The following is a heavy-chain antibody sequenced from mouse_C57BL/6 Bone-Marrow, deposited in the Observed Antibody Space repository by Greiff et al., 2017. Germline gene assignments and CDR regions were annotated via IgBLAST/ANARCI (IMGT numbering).Heavy chain of an antibody. J-gene: IGHJ1*03. CDR2: IYPRSGNT. D-gene: IGHD1-1*01. Sequence: QVHVKQSGAELARPGASVKLSCKASGYTFTSYGISWVKQRTGQGLEWIGEIYPRSGNTYYNEKLKGKATLTADKSSSTAYMELRSLTSEDSAVYFCARNAVVAHFDVWGTGTTVTVSS. CDR3: ARNAVVAHFDV. CDR1: GYTFTSYG. V-gene: IGHV1-81*01.